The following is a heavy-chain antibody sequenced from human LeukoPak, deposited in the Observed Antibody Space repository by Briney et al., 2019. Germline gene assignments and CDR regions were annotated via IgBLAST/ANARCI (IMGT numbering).Heavy chain of an antibody. D-gene: IGHD6-19*01. Sequence: GGSLRLSCAASGFTFSSYSMNWVRQAPGKGLEWVSSISSSSSYIYYADSVKGRFTISSDNAKNSLYLQMNSLRVEDTAVYYCARTREQWQVLDYWGQGTLVTVSS. CDR2: ISSSSSYI. CDR3: ARTREQWQVLDY. J-gene: IGHJ4*02. V-gene: IGHV3-21*01. CDR1: GFTFSSYS.